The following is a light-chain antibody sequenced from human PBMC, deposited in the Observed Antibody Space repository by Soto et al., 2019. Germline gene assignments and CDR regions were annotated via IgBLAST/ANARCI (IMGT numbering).Light chain of an antibody. CDR1: QTISTW. CDR3: HQYNSYST. CDR2: KAS. J-gene: IGKJ1*01. Sequence: DIQMTQSPPTLSASVGDRDTITCRASQTISTWLAWYQQKPGKAPKLLIYKASKLENGVPSRFSGSGSGTEFTLTISSLQPDDFATYYCHQYNSYSTFGQGTKVDIK. V-gene: IGKV1-5*03.